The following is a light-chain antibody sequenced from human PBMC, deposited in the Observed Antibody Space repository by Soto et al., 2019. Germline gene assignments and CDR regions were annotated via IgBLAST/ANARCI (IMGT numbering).Light chain of an antibody. CDR1: QRLXSN. CDR3: RQYNNWPPWT. CDR2: GAS. J-gene: IGKJ1*01. Sequence: IVMTQYPATLSVSPGESATLSCRASQRLXSNLGWGQGKPGQAPRLLISGASTRATGIPARFIGSGSGKEFTLTISSLQSEYFAVYYCRQYNNWPPWTFGQGTKVDI. V-gene: IGKV3-15*01.